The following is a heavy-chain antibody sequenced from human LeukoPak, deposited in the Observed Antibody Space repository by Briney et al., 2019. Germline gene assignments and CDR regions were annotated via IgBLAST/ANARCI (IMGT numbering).Heavy chain of an antibody. J-gene: IGHJ4*02. D-gene: IGHD3-22*01. CDR2: ISPDGSGK. V-gene: IGHV3-30*04. Sequence: GGSLRLSCAASGVTFRIYTIHWVRQAPGKGLEWVALISPDGSGKFYADSVTGRLTISRDNSKNTVYLQLNSLRAEDTAVYYCASSPDYDSGAYYEVWGQGTLVTVSS. CDR1: GVTFRIYT. CDR3: ASSPDYDSGAYYEV.